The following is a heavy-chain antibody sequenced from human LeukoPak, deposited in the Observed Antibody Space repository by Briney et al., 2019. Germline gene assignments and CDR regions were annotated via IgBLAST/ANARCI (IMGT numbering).Heavy chain of an antibody. CDR3: AKVSDYYDSSGYNY. J-gene: IGHJ4*02. CDR2: ISAYNGNT. CDR1: GYTFTSYG. V-gene: IGHV1-18*01. Sequence: ASVKVSCKASGYTFTSYGISWVRQAPGQGLEWMGWISAYNGNTNYAQKLQGRVTMTTDTSTSTAYMELRSLRSDDTAVYYCAKVSDYYDSSGYNYWGQGTLVTLSS. D-gene: IGHD3-22*01.